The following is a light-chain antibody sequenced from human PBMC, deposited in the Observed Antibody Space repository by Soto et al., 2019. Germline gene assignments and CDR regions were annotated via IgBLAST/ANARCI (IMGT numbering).Light chain of an antibody. Sequence: EIVMTQSPDILSVSPGERATLSCRASQSVTSNLAWYQQKPGQAPRLLIYGASTRATGIPARFSGSGSGTEFTLTISSLQSEDFAVYYCQQYNNWPPKTFGQGTKVEIK. J-gene: IGKJ1*01. CDR1: QSVTSN. V-gene: IGKV3-15*01. CDR2: GAS. CDR3: QQYNNWPPKT.